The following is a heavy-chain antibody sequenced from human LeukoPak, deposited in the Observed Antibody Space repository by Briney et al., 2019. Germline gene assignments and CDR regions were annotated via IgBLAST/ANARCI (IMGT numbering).Heavy chain of an antibody. V-gene: IGHV3-53*01. CDR2: IYSGGST. CDR1: GFTVSSNY. J-gene: IGHJ4*02. Sequence: GGSLRLSCAASGFTVSSNYMSWVRQAPGKGLEWVSVIYSGGSTYYADSVKGRFTISRDNSKNTLYLQMNSLRAEDTAVYYCARDHVVGATSGLDYWGQGTLVTVSS. CDR3: ARDHVVGATSGLDY. D-gene: IGHD1-26*01.